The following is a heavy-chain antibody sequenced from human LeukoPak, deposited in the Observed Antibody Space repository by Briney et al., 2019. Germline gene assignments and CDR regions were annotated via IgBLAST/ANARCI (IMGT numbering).Heavy chain of an antibody. CDR3: ARKNDCGPSYYIDI. CDR2: LSYSGRT. V-gene: IGHV4-31*03. Sequence: SETLSLTCTVSRGSITRVSYYWNSIRQSPGNGLEWLGFLSYSGRTNSNPSLKSRLSMSVDTSKHQFYLRLNSVTAADTAVYYCARKNDCGPSYYIDIWGKGTAVTVSS. D-gene: IGHD4-17*01. J-gene: IGHJ6*03. CDR1: RGSITRVSYY.